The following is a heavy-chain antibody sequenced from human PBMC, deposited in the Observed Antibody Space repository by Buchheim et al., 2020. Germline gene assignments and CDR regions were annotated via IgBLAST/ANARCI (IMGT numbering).Heavy chain of an antibody. Sequence: EVQLVESGGGLVQPGGSLRLSCAASGFNFSDHYMDWVRQVPGKGLEWVGRTGNKANYYSTQYAASVKGRFTISRDDSMNSVLLQMNSLKSEDTGVYYCARGYYDSSGAQGMEYWGQGAL. CDR1: GFNFSDHY. D-gene: IGHD3-22*01. CDR3: ARGYYDSSGAQGMEY. J-gene: IGHJ4*02. CDR2: TGNKANYYST. V-gene: IGHV3-72*01.